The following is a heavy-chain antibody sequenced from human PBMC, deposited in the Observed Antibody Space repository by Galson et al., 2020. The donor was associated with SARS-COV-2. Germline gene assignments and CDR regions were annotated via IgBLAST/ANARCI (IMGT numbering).Heavy chain of an antibody. J-gene: IGHJ4*02. CDR1: GYSISSGYY. Sequence: SETLSLTCTVSGYSISSGYYWGWIRQPPGKGLEWIGSIYHSGSTYYNPSLKSRVTISVDTSKNQFSLKLSSVTAADTAVYYCARDRGLGGYCSSTSCHYATGVLWYWGQGTLVTVSS. CDR3: ARDRGLGGYCSSTSCHYATGVLWY. V-gene: IGHV4-38-2*02. CDR2: IYHSGST. D-gene: IGHD2-2*01.